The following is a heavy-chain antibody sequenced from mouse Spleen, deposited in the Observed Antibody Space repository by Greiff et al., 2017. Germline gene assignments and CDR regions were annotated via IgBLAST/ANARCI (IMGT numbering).Heavy chain of an antibody. D-gene: IGHD2-4*01. Sequence: EVKLVESGGGLVKPGGSLKLSCAASGFTFSDYGMHWVRQAPEKGLEWVAYISSGSSTIYYADTVKGRFTISRDNAKNTLFLQMTSLRSEDTAMYYCARRAITRAMDYWGQGTSVTVSS. CDR1: GFTFSDYG. J-gene: IGHJ4*01. CDR3: ARRAITRAMDY. CDR2: ISSGSSTI. V-gene: IGHV5-17*01.